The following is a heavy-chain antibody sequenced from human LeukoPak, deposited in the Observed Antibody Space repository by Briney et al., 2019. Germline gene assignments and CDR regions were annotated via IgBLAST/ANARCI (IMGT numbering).Heavy chain of an antibody. CDR3: AKEYYDSSGYGAFDI. Sequence: GGSLRLSCAASGFTFSSYAMSWVRQAPGKGLEWVSAISGSGGSTYYADSVKGRLTISRDNSKNTLYLQMSSLRAEDTAVYYCAKEYYDSSGYGAFDIWGQGTMVTVSS. V-gene: IGHV3-23*01. D-gene: IGHD3-22*01. CDR1: GFTFSSYA. CDR2: ISGSGGST. J-gene: IGHJ3*02.